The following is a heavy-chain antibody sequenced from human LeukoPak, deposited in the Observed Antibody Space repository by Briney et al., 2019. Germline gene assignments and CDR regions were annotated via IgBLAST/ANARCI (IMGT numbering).Heavy chain of an antibody. J-gene: IGHJ4*02. D-gene: IGHD3-16*01. Sequence: ASVKVSCKASGYTFTNYGIHWVRQAPGQGLEWMGWISAYNGNTKYAQNLQGRATMTTDTSTSTAYVELRSLRSDDTAVYYCARGPLGAAFDSWGQGTLVTVSS. V-gene: IGHV1-18*01. CDR1: GYTFTNYG. CDR3: ARGPLGAAFDS. CDR2: ISAYNGNT.